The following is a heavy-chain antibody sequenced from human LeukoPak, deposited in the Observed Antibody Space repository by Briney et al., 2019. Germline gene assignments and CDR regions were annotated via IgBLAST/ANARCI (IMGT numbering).Heavy chain of an antibody. J-gene: IGHJ3*02. CDR1: GFTFSSYA. V-gene: IGHV3-23*01. CDR3: ANGVLMAYDN. Sequence: GGSLRLSCAASGFTFSSYAMSWVRQAPGKGLEWVSVISGSGGSTYYADSVKGRFTISRDNSKNTLYLQMNSLRAEDTAVYYCANGVLMAYDNWGQGTMVTVSS. D-gene: IGHD2-8*01. CDR2: ISGSGGST.